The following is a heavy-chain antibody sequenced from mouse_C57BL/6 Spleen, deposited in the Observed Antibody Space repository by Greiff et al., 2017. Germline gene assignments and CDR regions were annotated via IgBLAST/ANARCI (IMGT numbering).Heavy chain of an antibody. V-gene: IGHV1-82*01. CDR1: GYAFSSSW. Sequence: VQLQQSGPELVKPGASVKISCKASGYAFSSSWMNWVKQRPGKGLEWIGRIYPGDGDTNYNGKFKGKATLTADKSSCTAYMQLSSLTSEDSAVYFCARDRYYYGSSYGGYFDVWGTGTTVTVSS. D-gene: IGHD1-1*01. CDR2: IYPGDGDT. CDR3: ARDRYYYGSSYGGYFDV. J-gene: IGHJ1*03.